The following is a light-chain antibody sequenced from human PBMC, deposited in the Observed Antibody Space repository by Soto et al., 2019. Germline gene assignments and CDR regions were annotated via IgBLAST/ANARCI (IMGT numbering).Light chain of an antibody. V-gene: IGKV1-39*01. CDR1: QSISSY. Sequence: DIQMTQSPSSLSASVRDRVTITCRASQSISSYLNWYQQKPGKAPKLLIYAASSLQSEVPSRFSGSGSGTDFTLTISSLQPEDFATYYCQQSYSTPLTFGGGTKVEIK. CDR3: QQSYSTPLT. CDR2: AAS. J-gene: IGKJ4*01.